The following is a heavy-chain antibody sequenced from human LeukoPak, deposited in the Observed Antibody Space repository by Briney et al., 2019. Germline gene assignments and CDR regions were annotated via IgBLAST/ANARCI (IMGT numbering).Heavy chain of an antibody. Sequence: ASVKVSCKASGYTFTSYGISWVRQAPGQGLEWMGWISAYNGNTNYAQKLQGRVTMTTDTSTSTGYMELRSLRSDDTAVYYCARVPEISSSWYYGLYGSHAGYYFDYWGQGTLVTVSS. D-gene: IGHD6-13*01. J-gene: IGHJ4*02. CDR1: GYTFTSYG. CDR2: ISAYNGNT. V-gene: IGHV1-18*01. CDR3: ARVPEISSSWYYGLYGSHAGYYFDY.